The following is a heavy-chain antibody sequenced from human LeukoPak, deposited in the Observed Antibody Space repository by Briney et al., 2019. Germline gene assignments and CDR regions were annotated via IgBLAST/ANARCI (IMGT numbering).Heavy chain of an antibody. Sequence: SETLSLTCTVSGGSLSSSSYYWGWIRQPPGKGLEWIGSIYYSGSTYYNPSLKSRVTISVDTSKNQFSLKLSSVTAADTAVYYCARYTYYYGSGGIDYWGQGTLVTVSS. CDR1: GGSLSSSSYY. D-gene: IGHD3-10*01. V-gene: IGHV4-39*07. CDR2: IYYSGST. J-gene: IGHJ4*02. CDR3: ARYTYYYGSGGIDY.